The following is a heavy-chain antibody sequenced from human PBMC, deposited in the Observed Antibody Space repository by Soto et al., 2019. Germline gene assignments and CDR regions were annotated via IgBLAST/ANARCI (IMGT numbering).Heavy chain of an antibody. CDR2: ISSSSNTI. J-gene: IGHJ4*02. Sequence: EVQLVESGGGLVQPGGSLRLSCAASGFTFSSYSMDWVRQAPGTGLEWVSYISSSSNTIYYADSVKGRFTISRDNAKNSLYLQVISLRDEDTAVYYGARAGRGYSYGYFDYWGQGTLLTVSS. D-gene: IGHD5-18*01. V-gene: IGHV3-48*02. CDR3: ARAGRGYSYGYFDY. CDR1: GFTFSSYS.